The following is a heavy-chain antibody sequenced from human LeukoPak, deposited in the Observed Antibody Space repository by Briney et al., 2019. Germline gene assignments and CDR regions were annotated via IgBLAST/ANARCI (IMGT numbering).Heavy chain of an antibody. V-gene: IGHV3-72*01. CDR1: GFTFSSYS. CDR2: TRNKAYRYTT. J-gene: IGHJ4*02. Sequence: GGSLSLSCSASGFTFSSYSIHWVRQAPGKGREWVWRTRNKAYRYTTEYAASVKGRFTSSRDESKNSLYLQMNSLKTEDTAVYYCARDAVEMGPLDYWGQGTLVTVSS. D-gene: IGHD5-24*01. CDR3: ARDAVEMGPLDY.